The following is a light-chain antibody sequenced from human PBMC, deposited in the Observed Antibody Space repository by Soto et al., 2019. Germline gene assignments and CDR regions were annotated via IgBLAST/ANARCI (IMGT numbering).Light chain of an antibody. CDR3: QQYGSSPWT. CDR2: AAS. Sequence: EIVLTQSPGTLSLSPGERATLSCRASQSVGSNYLAWYQQKPGQAPRLLIYAASGRATGIPDRFSGSGSGTDFTLTISRLEPEDSAVYCCQQYGSSPWTFGQGTKVEVK. CDR1: QSVGSNY. J-gene: IGKJ1*01. V-gene: IGKV3-20*01.